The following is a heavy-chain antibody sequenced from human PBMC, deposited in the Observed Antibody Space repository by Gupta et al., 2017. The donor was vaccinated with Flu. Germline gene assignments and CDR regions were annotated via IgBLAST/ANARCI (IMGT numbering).Heavy chain of an antibody. J-gene: IGHJ4*02. Sequence: EVQLVESGGGLVQPGGSLRLSCAASGFTFSSYEMNWVRQAPGKGLEWVSYISSSGSTIYYADSGKGRFTISRDNAKNSLDLQMKSLRAEDTAVYDCARARRYRRYSSGWATFDYWGQGTLVTVSS. CDR1: GFTFSSYE. D-gene: IGHD6-19*01. CDR2: ISSSGSTI. CDR3: ARARRYRRYSSGWATFDY. V-gene: IGHV3-48*03.